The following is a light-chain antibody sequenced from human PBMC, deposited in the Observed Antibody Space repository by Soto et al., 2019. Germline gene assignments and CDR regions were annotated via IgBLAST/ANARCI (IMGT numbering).Light chain of an antibody. J-gene: IGKJ1*01. Sequence: DIVMTQSPLSLPVTPGEPAPISCRSSQSLLHSNGYNYLDWYLQKPGQSPQLLIYLASIRASGVPDRFSGSGSGTDFTLKISRVEAEDVGVYYCMQPLYTPRTFGQGTKVEIK. CDR1: QSLLHSNGYNY. CDR2: LAS. CDR3: MQPLYTPRT. V-gene: IGKV2-28*01.